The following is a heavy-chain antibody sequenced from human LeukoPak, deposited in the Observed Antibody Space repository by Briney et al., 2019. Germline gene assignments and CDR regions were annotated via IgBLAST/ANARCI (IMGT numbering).Heavy chain of an antibody. J-gene: IGHJ6*03. Sequence: PGGSLRLSCAASGFSFSSYGMHWVRQAPGKGLEWVTFIRYHGNNKYYADSVKGRFTISRDNSKNTLYLQMNSLRAEDTAVYYCARRLLWWGYYMDVWGKGTTVTVSS. CDR2: IRYHGNNK. CDR3: ARRLLWWGYYMDV. D-gene: IGHD2-21*01. CDR1: GFSFSSYG. V-gene: IGHV3-30*02.